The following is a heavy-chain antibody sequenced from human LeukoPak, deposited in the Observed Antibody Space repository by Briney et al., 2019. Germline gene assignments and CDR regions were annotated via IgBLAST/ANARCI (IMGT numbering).Heavy chain of an antibody. CDR1: GFTFSSYA. V-gene: IGHV3-23*01. CDR2: ISGSGGST. Sequence: GGSLRLSCAASGFTFSSYAMGWVRQAPGKGLEWVSAISGSGGSTYYADSVKGRFTISRDNSKNTLYLQMNSLRAEDTAVYYCAKVIFGGPETVFYFDYWGQGTLVTVSS. CDR3: AKVIFGGPETVFYFDY. J-gene: IGHJ4*02. D-gene: IGHD3-3*01.